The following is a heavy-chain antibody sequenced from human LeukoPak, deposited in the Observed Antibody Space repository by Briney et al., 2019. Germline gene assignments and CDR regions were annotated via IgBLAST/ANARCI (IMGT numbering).Heavy chain of an antibody. CDR1: GGSISSYY. V-gene: IGHV4-59*01. CDR2: IYYSGST. Sequence: PETLSLTCTVSGGSISSYYWSWIRQPPGKGLEWIGYIYYSGSTNYNPSLKSRVTISVDTSKNQFSLKLSSVTAADTAVYYCAARGSYDAFDIWGQGTMVTVSS. J-gene: IGHJ3*02. CDR3: AARGSYDAFDI. D-gene: IGHD3-10*01.